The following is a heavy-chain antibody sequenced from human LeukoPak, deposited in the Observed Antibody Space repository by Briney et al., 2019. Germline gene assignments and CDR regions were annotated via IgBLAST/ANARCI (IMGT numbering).Heavy chain of an antibody. J-gene: IGHJ4*02. CDR2: ISSSSGYI. CDR3: AREIDSRPFDY. D-gene: IGHD3-22*01. V-gene: IGHV3-21*01. Sequence: GGSLRLSCAASGFTFSSYSMNWVRQAPGKGLEWVSSISSSSGYIYYADSVKGRFTISRDNAKNSLYLQMNSLRAEDTAVYYCAREIDSRPFDYWGQGTLVTVSS. CDR1: GFTFSSYS.